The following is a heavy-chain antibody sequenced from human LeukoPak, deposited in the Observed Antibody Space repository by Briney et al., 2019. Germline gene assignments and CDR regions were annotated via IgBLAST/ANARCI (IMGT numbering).Heavy chain of an antibody. J-gene: IGHJ5*02. D-gene: IGHD2-2*01. Sequence: GASLQISCKGSGYSFTSYWIGWVRPLPGKGLEWMGIIYPGDSDTRYSPSFQGQVTISADKSISTAYLQWSSLKASDTAMYYCARRRYCSSTSCRNWFDPWGQGTLVTVSS. V-gene: IGHV5-51*01. CDR2: IYPGDSDT. CDR3: ARRRYCSSTSCRNWFDP. CDR1: GYSFTSYW.